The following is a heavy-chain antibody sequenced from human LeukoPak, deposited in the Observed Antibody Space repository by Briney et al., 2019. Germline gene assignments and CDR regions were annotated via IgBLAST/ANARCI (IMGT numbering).Heavy chain of an antibody. CDR3: ARSGPAAMYYYYYGMDV. CDR1: GYTFTSYD. J-gene: IGHJ6*02. Sequence: ASVKVSCKASGYTFTSYDINWVRQATGQGLEWMGWMNPNSGNTGYAQKFQGRVTMTRNTSISTAYMELSSLRSEDTAVYYCARSGPAAMYYYYYGMDVWGQGTTVTVSS. CDR2: MNPNSGNT. V-gene: IGHV1-8*01. D-gene: IGHD6-25*01.